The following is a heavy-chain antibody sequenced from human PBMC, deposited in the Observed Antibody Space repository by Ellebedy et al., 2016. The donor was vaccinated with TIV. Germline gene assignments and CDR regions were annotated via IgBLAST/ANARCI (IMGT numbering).Heavy chain of an antibody. CDR3: AKGYKKWQYYGMDV. J-gene: IGHJ6*02. CDR2: ISGTGVST. Sequence: PGGSLRLSCTASGFSFYNYAMNWVRQAPGKGLEWVSAISGTGVSTYYADSVKGRLTISRDNSKNTVYLQMNSLRAEDTAIYYCAKGYKKWQYYGMDVWGQGTTVTVSS. D-gene: IGHD1-14*01. V-gene: IGHV3-23*01. CDR1: GFSFYNYA.